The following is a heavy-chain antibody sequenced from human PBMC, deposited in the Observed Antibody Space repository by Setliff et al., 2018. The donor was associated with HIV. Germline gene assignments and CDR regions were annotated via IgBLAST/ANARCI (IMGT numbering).Heavy chain of an antibody. D-gene: IGHD6-13*01. CDR1: GFTFSSYW. CDR2: IKQDGSEK. CDR3: ARDQGSSSWYRRAFDI. Sequence: GSLRLSCAASGFTFSSYWMSWVRQAPGKGLEWVANIKQDGSEKYYVDSVKGRFTISRDNAKNSLYLQMNSLRAEDTAVYYCARDQGSSSWYRRAFDIWGQGTMVTVSS. V-gene: IGHV3-7*01. J-gene: IGHJ3*02.